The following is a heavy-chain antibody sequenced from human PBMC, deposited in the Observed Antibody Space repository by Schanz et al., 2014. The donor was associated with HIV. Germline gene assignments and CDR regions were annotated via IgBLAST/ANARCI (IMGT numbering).Heavy chain of an antibody. CDR1: GFTFSDYA. CDR2: ISISGETT. J-gene: IGHJ4*02. Sequence: EVLLLESGGGLVQPGGSLRLSCAASGFTFSDYAMSWVRQAPGKGLEWVSGISISGETTYYADSVKGRFTISRDNSKNTLYLQMNSLRVEDTAVYYCANEEVPNDYWGQGTLVTVSS. CDR3: ANEEVPNDY. V-gene: IGHV3-23*01.